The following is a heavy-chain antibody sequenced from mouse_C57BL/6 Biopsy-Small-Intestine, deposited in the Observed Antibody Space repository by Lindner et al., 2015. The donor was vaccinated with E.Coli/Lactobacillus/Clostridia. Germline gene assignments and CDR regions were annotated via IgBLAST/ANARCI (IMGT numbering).Heavy chain of an antibody. Sequence: VQLQESGAELVKPGASVKISCKASGYAFSSYWMHWVKQRPGKGLEWIGQIFSRDGDTNYNGKFKAKATLTADKSSSTAFMQLSSLTSEDSAVYFCARKDSSGPFAYWGQGTLVTVSA. CDR2: IFSRDGDT. J-gene: IGHJ3*01. V-gene: IGHV1-80*01. D-gene: IGHD3-2*02. CDR3: ARKDSSGPFAY. CDR1: GYAFSSYW.